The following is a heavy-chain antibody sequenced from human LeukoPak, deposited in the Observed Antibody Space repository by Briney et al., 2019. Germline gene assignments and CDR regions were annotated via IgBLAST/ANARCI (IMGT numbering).Heavy chain of an antibody. Sequence: PGGSLRLSCAASGFTFSSYAMSWVRQAPGKGLEWVANIKQDGSEKYYVDSVKGRFTISRDNAKNSLYLQMNSLRAEDTAVYYCARVAPYYYDSSGYREAFDIWGQGTMVTVSS. V-gene: IGHV3-7*01. D-gene: IGHD3-22*01. J-gene: IGHJ3*02. CDR3: ARVAPYYYDSSGYREAFDI. CDR2: IKQDGSEK. CDR1: GFTFSSYA.